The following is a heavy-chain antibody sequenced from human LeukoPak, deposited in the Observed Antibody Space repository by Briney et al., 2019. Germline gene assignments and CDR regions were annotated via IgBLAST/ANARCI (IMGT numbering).Heavy chain of an antibody. CDR3: ARRKRLGYYDSSGYYGY. CDR1: GYSISSAYY. CDR2: IYHGGST. J-gene: IGHJ4*02. V-gene: IGHV4-38-2*02. Sequence: SETLSLTCSVSGYSISSAYYWDWIRQPPGKGLEWLGTIYHGGSTYYNPSLKSRVTISVDTSKNQFSLKLSSVTAADTAVYYCARRKRLGYYDSSGYYGYWGQGTLVTVSS. D-gene: IGHD3-22*01.